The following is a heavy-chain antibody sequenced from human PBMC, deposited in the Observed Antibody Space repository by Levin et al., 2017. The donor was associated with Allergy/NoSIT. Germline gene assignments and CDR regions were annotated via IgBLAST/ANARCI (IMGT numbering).Heavy chain of an antibody. CDR3: TRSNDQDCDLGSCRNWFDP. CDR1: GFTFSGSA. V-gene: IGHV3-73*01. J-gene: IGHJ5*02. CDR2: AGRNGNSYAT. Sequence: GGSLRLSCAASGFTFSGSAMHWVRQASGKGLEWVGRAGRNGNSYATAYAASVKGRFTISRDDSENTAYLQMNDLKTEDTAVYYCTRSNDQDCDLGSCRNWFDPWGQGTLVTVSS. D-gene: IGHD2-15*01.